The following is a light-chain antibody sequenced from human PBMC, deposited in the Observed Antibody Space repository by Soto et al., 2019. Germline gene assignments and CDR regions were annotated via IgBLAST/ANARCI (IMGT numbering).Light chain of an antibody. CDR3: QQYNSWPPYT. CDR1: QNVYTN. CDR2: GAS. J-gene: IGKJ2*01. Sequence: ETVMTQSPATLSVSPGETATLSCRASQNVYTNLAWYQQKPGQAPRLVLYGASTRATGVPARFRGSGSGTEFTLTISSLQSEDFAVYYCQQYNSWPPYTFGQGTKVEIK. V-gene: IGKV3-15*01.